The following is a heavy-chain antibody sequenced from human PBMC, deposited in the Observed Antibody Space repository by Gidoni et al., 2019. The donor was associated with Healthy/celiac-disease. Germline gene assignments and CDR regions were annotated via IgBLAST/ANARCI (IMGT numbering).Heavy chain of an antibody. D-gene: IGHD3-22*01. CDR3: ASSRSLYYYDSSGYYKGGVDAFDI. V-gene: IGHV3-7*01. CDR1: GFTFSSYW. CDR2: IKQDGSEK. Sequence: EVQLVESGGGLVQPGGSLRLSCAASGFTFSSYWMSWVRQAPGKGLEWVANIKQDGSEKYYVDSVKGRFTISRDNAKNSLYLQMNSLRAEDTAVYYCASSRSLYYYDSSGYYKGGVDAFDIWGQGTMVTVSS. J-gene: IGHJ3*02.